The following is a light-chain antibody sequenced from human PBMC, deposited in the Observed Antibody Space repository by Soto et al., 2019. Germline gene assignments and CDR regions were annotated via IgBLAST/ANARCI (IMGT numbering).Light chain of an antibody. CDR2: DVS. CDR1: SRDVGGYNY. J-gene: IGLJ2*01. Sequence: SVLTQPASVSGAPGQSITISCTGTSRDVGGYNYVSWYQQHPGKAPKLMIYDVSNRPSGVSNRFSGSKSGNTASLTISGLQAEDEADYYCSSYTSSSTLVVFGGGTKVTVL. CDR3: SSYTSSSTLVV. V-gene: IGLV2-14*01.